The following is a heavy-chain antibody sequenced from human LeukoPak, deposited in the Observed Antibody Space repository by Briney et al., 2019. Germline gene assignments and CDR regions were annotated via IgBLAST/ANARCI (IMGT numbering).Heavy chain of an antibody. CDR3: VRDLGYCSGGSCSYWFDP. D-gene: IGHD2-15*01. V-gene: IGHV1-18*01. Sequence: ASVKVSCKASGYTLTRYGISWVRQAPGQGLEWMGWINPDNGNTNYGQKFQGRVTMTTDTSTSTAYMELRSLRFEDTAVYYCVRDLGYCSGGSCSYWFDPWGQGTLVTVSS. J-gene: IGHJ5*02. CDR2: INPDNGNT. CDR1: GYTLTRYG.